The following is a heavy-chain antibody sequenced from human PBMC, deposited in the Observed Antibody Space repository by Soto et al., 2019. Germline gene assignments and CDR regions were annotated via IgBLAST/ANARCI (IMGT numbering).Heavy chain of an antibody. CDR1: GGSMSEYF. V-gene: IGHV4-59*12. CDR3: ASSYDSSGYYLFDY. D-gene: IGHD3-22*01. Sequence: SETLSLTCSVSGGSMSEYFWSWIRQSPGKGLEWIGYIYHSGSTYYNPSLKSRVTISVDRSKNQFSLKLSSVTAADTAVYYCASSYDSSGYYLFDYWGQGTLVTVSS. CDR2: IYHSGST. J-gene: IGHJ4*02.